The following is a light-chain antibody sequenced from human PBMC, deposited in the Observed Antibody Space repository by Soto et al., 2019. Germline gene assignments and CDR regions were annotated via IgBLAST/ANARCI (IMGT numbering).Light chain of an antibody. V-gene: IGLV1-44*01. CDR3: AAWDDTLKSVV. Sequence: QAVVTQPPSASGTPGQRVTVSCSGSSSNIGSDNVNWYQQLPGTAPKLLIYNNNQRPSGVPDRFSGSKSGTSASLAISGLQSEDEGDYYCAAWDDTLKSVVFGGGTQLTVL. CDR2: NNN. CDR1: SSNIGSDN. J-gene: IGLJ2*01.